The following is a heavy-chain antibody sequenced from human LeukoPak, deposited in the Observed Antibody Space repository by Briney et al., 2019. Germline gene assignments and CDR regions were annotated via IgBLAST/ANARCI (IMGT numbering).Heavy chain of an antibody. CDR3: ARGRLSYYYYMDV. J-gene: IGHJ6*03. Sequence: SETLSLTCTVSGGSISSHYWSWIRQPPGKGLEWIGYIYYSGSTNYNPSLKSRVTISVDTSKNQFSLKLSSVTAADTAVYYCARGRLSYYYYMDVWGKGTTVSVSS. V-gene: IGHV4-59*11. CDR1: GGSISSHY. CDR2: IYYSGST.